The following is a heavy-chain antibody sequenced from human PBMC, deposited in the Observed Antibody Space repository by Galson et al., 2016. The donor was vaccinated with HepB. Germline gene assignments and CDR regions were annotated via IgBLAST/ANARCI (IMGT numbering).Heavy chain of an antibody. J-gene: IGHJ4*02. CDR2: ISAYNGNT. CDR1: GYTFTSYG. CDR3: AREKYHYDSSGYPSELYYFDY. Sequence: SVKVSCKASGYTFTSYGISWVRQAPGQGLEWMGWISAYNGNTNCAQKLQGRVTMTTDTSTSTAYTELRSLRPDDTAVYYCAREKYHYDSSGYPSELYYFDYWGQGTLVTVSS. V-gene: IGHV1-18*01. D-gene: IGHD3-22*01.